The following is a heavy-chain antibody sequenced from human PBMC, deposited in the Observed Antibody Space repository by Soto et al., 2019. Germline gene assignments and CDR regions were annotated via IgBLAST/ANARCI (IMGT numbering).Heavy chain of an antibody. V-gene: IGHV4-34*12. CDR1: GGSFSGYY. CDR3: ARLAARPKGVIDY. J-gene: IGHJ4*02. D-gene: IGHD6-6*01. Sequence: SETLSLTCAVYGGSFSGYYWSWIRQPPGKGLEWIGEIIHSGSTNYNPSLKSRVTISVDTSKNQFSLKLSSVTAADTAVYYCARLAARPKGVIDYWGQGTLVTVSS. CDR2: IIHSGST.